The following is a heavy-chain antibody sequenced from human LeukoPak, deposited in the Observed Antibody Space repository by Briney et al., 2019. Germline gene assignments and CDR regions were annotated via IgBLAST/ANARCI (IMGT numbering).Heavy chain of an antibody. J-gene: IGHJ3*02. Sequence: ASVTVSCKASGYTFTGYYIHWVRQAPGQGLEWMGWIYPYSGDTNYAQNFQGRVTMTRDTSISTAYMELSSLKSDDTPVYYCARDRNSGSSLDIWGQGTMLTVSS. CDR3: ARDRNSGSSLDI. V-gene: IGHV1-2*02. CDR2: IYPYSGDT. D-gene: IGHD6-6*01. CDR1: GYTFTGYY.